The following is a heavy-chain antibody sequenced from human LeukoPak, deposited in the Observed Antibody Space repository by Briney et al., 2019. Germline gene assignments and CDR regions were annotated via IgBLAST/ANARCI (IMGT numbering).Heavy chain of an antibody. V-gene: IGHV4-59*08. Sequence: ASETLSLTCTVSGGSISSYYWSWIRQPPGKGLEWIGYIYYSGSTNYNPSLKSRVTISVDTSKNQFSLKLSSVTAADTAVYYCARQLWNYFDYWGLGTLVTVSS. CDR3: ARQLWNYFDY. D-gene: IGHD5-18*01. J-gene: IGHJ4*02. CDR2: IYYSGST. CDR1: GGSISSYY.